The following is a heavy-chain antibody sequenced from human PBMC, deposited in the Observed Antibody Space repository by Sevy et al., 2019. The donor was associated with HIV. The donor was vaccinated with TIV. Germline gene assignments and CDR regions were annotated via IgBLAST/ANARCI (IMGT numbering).Heavy chain of an antibody. D-gene: IGHD3-22*01. CDR3: ARGGYYDSSGYYDFDY. V-gene: IGHV3-48*02. J-gene: IGHJ4*02. CDR2: ISSSSSTI. CDR1: GFTFSSYS. Sequence: GGSLRLSCAASGFTFSSYSMNWVRQAPGKGLEWVSYISSSSSTIYYADSVKGRFIISRDNAKNSLYLQMNSLRDEDTAVYYCARGGYYDSSGYYDFDYWGQGTLVTVSS.